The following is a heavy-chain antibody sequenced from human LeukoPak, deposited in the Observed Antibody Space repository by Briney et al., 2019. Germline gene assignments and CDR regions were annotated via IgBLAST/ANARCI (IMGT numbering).Heavy chain of an antibody. CDR2: ISGSGGST. CDR1: GFTFRSYA. V-gene: IGHV3-23*01. CDR3: AKSLFGAFDI. D-gene: IGHD3-10*01. J-gene: IGHJ3*02. Sequence: GGSLRLSCAASGFTFRSYAMSWVRQAPGKGREGVSAISGSGGSTYYADSVKGRFTISRDNSKNTLYLQMNSLRAEDTAVYYCAKSLFGAFDIWGQGTMVTVSS.